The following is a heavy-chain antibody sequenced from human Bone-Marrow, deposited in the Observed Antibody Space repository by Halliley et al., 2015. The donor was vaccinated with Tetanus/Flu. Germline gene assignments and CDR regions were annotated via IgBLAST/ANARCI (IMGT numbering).Heavy chain of an antibody. CDR2: ISGSGGYT. J-gene: IGHJ1*01. CDR3: VRDGGSHYDSSGYYSDRSEYFHD. Sequence: SLRLSCAASGFSFSDSYMNWIRQAPGKGPEWISYISGSGGYTHYTDSVRGRFTVSRDNGNNSLYLQMDSLRAEDTAVYYCVRDGGSHYDSSGYYSDRSEYFHDWGQGTLVTVSS. V-gene: IGHV3-11*06. D-gene: IGHD3-22*01. CDR1: GFSFSDSY.